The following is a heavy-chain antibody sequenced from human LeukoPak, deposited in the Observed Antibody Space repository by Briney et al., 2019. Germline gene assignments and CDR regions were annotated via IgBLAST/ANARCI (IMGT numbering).Heavy chain of an antibody. J-gene: IGHJ1*01. V-gene: IGHV3-74*01. Sequence: GGSLRLSCAASGFTFTSYWMHWVRQAPGKGLVWVSRINSDGSSTNYADSVKGRFTISRDHAKNTLYLQMNSLRAEDTAVYYCAGPPWSAIHWGQGALVTVSS. CDR2: INSDGSST. CDR3: AGPPWSAIH. CDR1: GFTFTSYW. D-gene: IGHD3-3*01.